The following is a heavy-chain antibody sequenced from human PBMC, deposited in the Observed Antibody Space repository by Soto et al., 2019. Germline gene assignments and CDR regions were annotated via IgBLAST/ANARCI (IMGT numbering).Heavy chain of an antibody. CDR2: ISNTGGTT. CDR1: GFTFSSYA. Sequence: EVELVESGGGLVQPGGSLRLSCAASGFTFSSYAMHWVRQAPAKGLEYVSAISNTGGTTYYANYVKGRFTISRDNSKNMLYLQMGNLRAEDTAVYYCARVIQDIDWLGFDYWGQGAQVTVSS. J-gene: IGHJ4*02. CDR3: ARVIQDIDWLGFDY. V-gene: IGHV3-64*01. D-gene: IGHD3-9*01.